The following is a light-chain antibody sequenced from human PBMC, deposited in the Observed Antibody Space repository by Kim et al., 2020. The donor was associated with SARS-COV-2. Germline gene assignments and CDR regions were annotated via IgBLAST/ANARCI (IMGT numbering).Light chain of an antibody. J-gene: IGKJ1*01. CDR3: QQYSSSPAT. CDR1: QSVSSNY. Sequence: PGETANRACRASQSVSSNYLAWYQQKPGQAPRRLIYGASSRATGIPDRFSGSGSGTDFTLTITRLEPEDFAVYYCQQYSSSPATFGQGTKVEVK. CDR2: GAS. V-gene: IGKV3-20*01.